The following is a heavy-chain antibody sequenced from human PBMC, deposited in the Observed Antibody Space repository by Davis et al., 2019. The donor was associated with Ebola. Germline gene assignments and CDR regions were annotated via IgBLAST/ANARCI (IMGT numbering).Heavy chain of an antibody. Sequence: MPSETLSLTCTVSGGFISSRSYYWGWIRQPPGKGLEWIGSIFYSESPYYNPSLKSRVTIAVDTSRNQFSLILNSVSAADTAVYYCATGQRLLWFGESTNGGMDVWGKGTTVTVSS. CDR3: ATGQRLLWFGESTNGGMDV. D-gene: IGHD3-10*01. CDR1: GGFISSRSYY. V-gene: IGHV4-39*01. J-gene: IGHJ6*04. CDR2: IFYSESP.